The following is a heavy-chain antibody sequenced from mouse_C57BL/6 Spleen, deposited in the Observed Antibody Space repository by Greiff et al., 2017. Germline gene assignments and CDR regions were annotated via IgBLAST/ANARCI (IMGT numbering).Heavy chain of an antibody. V-gene: IGHV1-64*01. D-gene: IGHD1-1*01. Sequence: VQLQQPGAELVKPGASVTLSCTASGYTFTSYWMHWVKQRPGQGLEWIGMSHPHSGSTNYNEKFKSKATLTVDKSSSTAFKQHSSLTSEDSAVYYCAIDGSSYQFAYWGQGTLVTVSA. CDR3: AIDGSSYQFAY. J-gene: IGHJ3*01. CDR2: SHPHSGST. CDR1: GYTFTSYW.